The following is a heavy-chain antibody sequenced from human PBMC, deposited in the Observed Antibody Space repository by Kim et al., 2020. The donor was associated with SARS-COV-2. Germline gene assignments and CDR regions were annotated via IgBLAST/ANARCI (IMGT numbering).Heavy chain of an antibody. CDR1: GGSISSSSYY. CDR2: IYYSGST. CDR3: ASRDSYENYYGMDV. Sequence: SETLSLTCTVSGGSISSSSYYWGWIRQPPGKGLEWIGSIYYSGSTYYNPSLKSRVTISVDTSKNQFSLKLSSVTAADTAVYYCASRDSYENYYGMDVWGQGTPVTVSS. V-gene: IGHV4-39*01. J-gene: IGHJ6*02. D-gene: IGHD3-3*01.